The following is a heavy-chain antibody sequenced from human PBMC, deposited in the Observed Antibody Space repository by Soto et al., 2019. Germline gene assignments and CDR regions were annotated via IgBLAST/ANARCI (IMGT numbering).Heavy chain of an antibody. D-gene: IGHD2-2*01. Sequence: QVQLVQSGAEVKKPGASVKVSCRASGYTFTGYYMHWVRQAPGQGLEWMGWINPNSGGTNYAQNFQGWVTMTRDTSSSXXYMELSRLRFDDTAVYYCARTHCSSTRCYVGSWDYWGQGTLVTVSS. CDR1: GYTFTGYY. V-gene: IGHV1-2*04. CDR2: INPNSGGT. J-gene: IGHJ4*02. CDR3: ARTHCSSTRCYVGSWDY.